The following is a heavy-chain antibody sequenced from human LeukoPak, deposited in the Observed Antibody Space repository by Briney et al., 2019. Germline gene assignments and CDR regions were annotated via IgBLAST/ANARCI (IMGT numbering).Heavy chain of an antibody. D-gene: IGHD6-19*01. CDR3: ARDHFGGIAVAGDLGAWYYYYGMDV. V-gene: IGHV1-18*01. CDR2: ISAYNGNT. J-gene: IGHJ6*02. CDR1: GYTFTNYG. Sequence: ASVKVSCKASGYTFTNYGISWVRQAPGQGLEWMGWISAYNGNTNYAQKLQGRVTMTTDTSTSTAYMELRSLRSDDTAVYYCARDHFGGIAVAGDLGAWYYYYGMDVWGQGTTVTVSS.